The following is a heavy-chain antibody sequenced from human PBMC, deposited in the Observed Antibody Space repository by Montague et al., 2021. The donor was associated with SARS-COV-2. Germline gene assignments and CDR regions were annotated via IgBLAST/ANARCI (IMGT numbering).Heavy chain of an antibody. D-gene: IGHD4-11*01. J-gene: IGHJ4*02. CDR1: GGSFSGYY. V-gene: IGHV4-34*01. Sequence: SETLSLTCAVYGGSFSGYYWSWIRQPPRKGPEWIGSIYYSGDTYYNPSLKSRVTLSVDTSKNQFSLRLSSVTAAGTAVYYCVRGGDYTDYGRVDYWGQGTLVIVSS. CDR3: VRGGDYTDYGRVDY. CDR2: IYYSGDT.